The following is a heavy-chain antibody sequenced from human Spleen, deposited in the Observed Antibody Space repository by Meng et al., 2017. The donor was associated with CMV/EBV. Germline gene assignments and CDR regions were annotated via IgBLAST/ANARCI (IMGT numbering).Heavy chain of an antibody. J-gene: IGHJ4*02. CDR1: GGPISSSNL. D-gene: IGHD2-21*02. V-gene: IGHV4-4*02. CDR2: IYHSGST. CDR3: ARIERRRILKYCGSDCSTTDY. Sequence: HVQLQASGPGLVKPSGTLSLTCSVSGGPISSSNLWTWVRQVPGKGLEWIGEIYHSGSTNYNPSLKSRVTISVDKFKNQFSLKLGSVTAADTAVYYCARIERRRILKYCGSDCSTTDYWGQGTLVTVSS.